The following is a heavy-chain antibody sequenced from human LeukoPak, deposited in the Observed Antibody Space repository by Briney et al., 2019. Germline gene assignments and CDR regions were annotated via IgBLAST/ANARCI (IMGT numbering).Heavy chain of an antibody. J-gene: IGHJ4*02. CDR2: INHSGST. CDR1: GGSFSGYY. V-gene: IGHV4-34*01. CDR3: ARGPVDYYGSGSLDY. Sequence: PSETLSLTCAVYGGSFSGYYWSWIRQPPGKGLEWIGEINHSGSTNYNPSLKSRVTILVDTSKNQFSLKLSSVTAADTAVYYCARGPVDYYGSGSLDYWGQGTLVTVSS. D-gene: IGHD3-10*01.